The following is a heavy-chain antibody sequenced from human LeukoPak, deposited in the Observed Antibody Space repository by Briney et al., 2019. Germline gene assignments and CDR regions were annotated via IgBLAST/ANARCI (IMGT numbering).Heavy chain of an antibody. CDR3: AKDASSSSWYRDYDY. CDR2: ISGSGGST. D-gene: IGHD6-13*01. Sequence: GGSLRLSCAASGFTFSSYGMSWVRQAPGKGLEWVSAISGSGGSTYYADSVKGRFTISRDNSKNTLYLQMNSLRVEDTAVYYCAKDASSSSWYRDYDYWGQGTLVTVSS. CDR1: GFTFSSYG. J-gene: IGHJ4*02. V-gene: IGHV3-23*01.